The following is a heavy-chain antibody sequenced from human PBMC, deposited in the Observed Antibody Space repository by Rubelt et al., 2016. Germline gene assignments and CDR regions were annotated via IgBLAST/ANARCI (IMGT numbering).Heavy chain of an antibody. CDR2: IIAGNGNT. V-gene: IGHV1-3*01. Sequence: QVQLVQSGAEVKKPGASVKVSCKASGYTFTSYAMHCVRQAPGQRLEWMGGIIAGNGNTKYSQKFQGRVTITRDTSASTAYMELSSLRSEDTAVYYCARDIYSGSYYGYWGQGTLVTVSS. CDR3: ARDIYSGSYYGY. CDR1: GYTFTSYA. J-gene: IGHJ4*02. D-gene: IGHD1-26*01.